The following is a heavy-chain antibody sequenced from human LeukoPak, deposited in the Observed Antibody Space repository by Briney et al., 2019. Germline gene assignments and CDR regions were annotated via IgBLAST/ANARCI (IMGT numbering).Heavy chain of an antibody. CDR2: ISRSGSTK. CDR1: GFTFSDYY. Sequence: PGGSLRLSCAASGFTFSDYYMSWVRQAPGKGVEWVSYISRSGSTKYYADSVKGRYTISRDNAKNSLYLQMNSLRAEDTAVYYSARYATYYDILTGNDYFDYWGQGTLVTVSS. V-gene: IGHV3-11*04. J-gene: IGHJ4*02. D-gene: IGHD3-9*01. CDR3: ARYATYYDILTGNDYFDY.